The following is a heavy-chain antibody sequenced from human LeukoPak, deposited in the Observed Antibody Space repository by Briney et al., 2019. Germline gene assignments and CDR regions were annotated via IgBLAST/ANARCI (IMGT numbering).Heavy chain of an antibody. CDR1: GFTFSSYG. J-gene: IGHJ6*02. CDR2: IWYDGSNK. CDR3: ARGQYIVRGTLPPYYYYGMDV. D-gene: IGHD3-10*01. V-gene: IGHV3-33*01. Sequence: GGSLRLSCAASGFTFSSYGMHWVRHAPGRGREWVAVIWYDGSNKYYADSVKGRFTISRDNSKNTLYLQMNRLKAEDTAVYYCARGQYIVRGTLPPYYYYGMDVWGQGTTVTVSS.